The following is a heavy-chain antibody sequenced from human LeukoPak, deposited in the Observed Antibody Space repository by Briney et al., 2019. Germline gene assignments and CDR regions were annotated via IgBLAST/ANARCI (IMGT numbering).Heavy chain of an antibody. J-gene: IGHJ4*02. Sequence: PSETLSLTCAVYGGSFSGYYWSWIRQPPGKGLEWIGEINHSGSTNYNPSLKSRVTISVDTSKNQFSLKLSSVTAADTAVYYCVVLYYDSSGYAFDYWGQGTPVTVSS. CDR1: GGSFSGYY. D-gene: IGHD3-22*01. V-gene: IGHV4-34*01. CDR2: INHSGST. CDR3: VVLYYDSSGYAFDY.